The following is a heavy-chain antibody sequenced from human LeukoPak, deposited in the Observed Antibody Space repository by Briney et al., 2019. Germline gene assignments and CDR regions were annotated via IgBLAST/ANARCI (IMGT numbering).Heavy chain of an antibody. CDR2: ISSSSSYI. J-gene: IGHJ4*02. D-gene: IGHD1-26*01. V-gene: IGHV3-21*01. Sequence: GGSLRLSCAASRFTISSYSINWVRQAPGKGLEWVSSISSSSSYIYYADSVKGRFTISRDNAKNSLYLQMNSLRAEDTAVYYCARDGERGYYFDYWGQGTLVTVSS. CDR1: RFTISSYS. CDR3: ARDGERGYYFDY.